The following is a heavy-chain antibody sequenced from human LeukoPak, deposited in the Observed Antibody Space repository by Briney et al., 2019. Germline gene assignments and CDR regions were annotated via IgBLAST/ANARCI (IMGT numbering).Heavy chain of an antibody. D-gene: IGHD3-9*01. CDR1: GYTFTSYY. CDR2: INPSGGST. Sequence: ALVKVSCKASGYTFTSYYMHWVRQAPGQGLEWMGIINPSGGSTSYAQKSQGRVTMTRDTSTSTVYMELSSLRSEDTAVYFCAKDRDGIRYFERGGPDYWGQGTLVTVSS. CDR3: AKDRDGIRYFERGGPDY. J-gene: IGHJ4*02. V-gene: IGHV1-46*01.